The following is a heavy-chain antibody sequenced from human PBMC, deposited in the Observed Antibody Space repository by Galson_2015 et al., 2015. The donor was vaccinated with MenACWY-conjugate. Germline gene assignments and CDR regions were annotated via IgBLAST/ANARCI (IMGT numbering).Heavy chain of an antibody. Sequence: SLRLSCAASGFTFSSYAMSWVRQAPGKGLEWVSAIGGSDGRTFYPDSVKGRFTISRDNSKNAPLLQMNSMRAEDTAVYYCAKESGGTVGSLNWFDPWGQGTLVTVSS. J-gene: IGHJ5*02. V-gene: IGHV3-23*01. CDR2: IGGSDGRT. CDR1: GFTFSSYA. D-gene: IGHD1-26*01. CDR3: AKESGGTVGSLNWFDP.